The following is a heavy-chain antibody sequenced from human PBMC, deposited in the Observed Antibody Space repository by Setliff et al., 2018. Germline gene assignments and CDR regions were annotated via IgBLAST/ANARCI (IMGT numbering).Heavy chain of an antibody. D-gene: IGHD4-17*01. CDR1: GYTFTSYD. CDR3: ARDMAYGYYFDY. CDR2: MNPNSGNT. V-gene: IGHV1-8*01. J-gene: IGHJ4*02. Sequence: ASVKVSCKASGYTFTSYDINWVRQATGQGLEWMGWMNPNSGNTGYAQKFQGRVTMTRNTSISTAYMELSSLRSEDTAVYYCARDMAYGYYFDYWGQGTLVTVSS.